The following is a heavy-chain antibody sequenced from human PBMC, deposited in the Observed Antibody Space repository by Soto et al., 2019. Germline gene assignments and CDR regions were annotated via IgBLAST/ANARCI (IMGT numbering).Heavy chain of an antibody. CDR2: ISSSSSYI. D-gene: IGHD3-9*01. J-gene: IGHJ4*02. Sequence: GGSLRLSCAASGFTFSSYSMNWVRQAPGKGLEWVSSISSSSSYIYYADSVKGRFTISRDNAKNSLYLQMNSLRAEDTVVYYCAREHYDILTGYRNFDYWGQGTLVTVSS. CDR3: AREHYDILTGYRNFDY. V-gene: IGHV3-21*01. CDR1: GFTFSSYS.